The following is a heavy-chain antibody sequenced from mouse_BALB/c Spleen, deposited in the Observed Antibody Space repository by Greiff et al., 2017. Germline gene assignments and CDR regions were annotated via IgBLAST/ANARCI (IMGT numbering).Heavy chain of an antibody. V-gene: IGHV5-12-1*01. Sequence: EVKLMESGGGLVKPGGSLKLSCAASGFAFSSYDMSWVRQTPEKRLEWVAYISSGGGSTYYPDTVKGRFTISRDNAKNTLYLQMSSLKSEDTAMYYCARQIEGFAYWGQGTLVTVSA. CDR3: ARQIEGFAY. J-gene: IGHJ3*01. CDR1: GFAFSSYD. CDR2: ISSGGGST.